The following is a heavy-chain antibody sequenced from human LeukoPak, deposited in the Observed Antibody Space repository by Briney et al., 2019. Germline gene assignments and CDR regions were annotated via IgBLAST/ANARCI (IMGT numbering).Heavy chain of an antibody. CDR2: ISSSSSYI. D-gene: IGHD3-22*01. Sequence: GGSLRLSCAASGFTFSSYSMNWVRQAPGKGLEWVSSISSSSSYIYYADSVKGRFTISRDNAKNSLYLQMNSLRAEDTAVYYCARDLGGTDYDSSGYYLGGQGTLVTVSS. J-gene: IGHJ4*02. V-gene: IGHV3-21*01. CDR3: ARDLGGTDYDSSGYYL. CDR1: GFTFSSYS.